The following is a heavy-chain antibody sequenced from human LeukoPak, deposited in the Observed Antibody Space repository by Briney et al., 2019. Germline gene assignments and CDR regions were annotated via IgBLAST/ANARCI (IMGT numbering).Heavy chain of an antibody. CDR3: ARDKAHTYGYYFDP. V-gene: IGHV4-59*01. CDR1: GGAISTYY. Sequence: SETLSLTCSVSGGAISTYYWNWIRQSPGQGLEWIGHISYGTTDYNPSLKSRVTISADTPKNQISLTLTSVTADDTAVYYCARDKAHTYGYYFDPWGQGTQVLVSS. D-gene: IGHD5-18*01. CDR2: ISYGTT. J-gene: IGHJ4*02.